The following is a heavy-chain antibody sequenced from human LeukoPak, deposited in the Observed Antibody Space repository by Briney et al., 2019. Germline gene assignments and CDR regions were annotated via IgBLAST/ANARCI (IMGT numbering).Heavy chain of an antibody. D-gene: IGHD3-16*02. CDR2: MNSDGTTT. J-gene: IGHJ4*02. CDR1: GFAFSSSW. Sequence: GGSLRLSCAGSGFAFSSSWMHWVRQAPGKGLVWVSRMNSDGTTTNYADSVKGRFTISRDNAKNTLYLQMNSLTVEDTAAYYCTIAGSYRFDYWGQGTLVTVSP. CDR3: TIAGSYRFDY. V-gene: IGHV3-74*01.